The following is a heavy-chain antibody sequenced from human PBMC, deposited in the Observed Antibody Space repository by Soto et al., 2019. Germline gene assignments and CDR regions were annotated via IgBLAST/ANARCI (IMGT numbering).Heavy chain of an antibody. CDR3: ARHIAVSGTRGFDF. D-gene: IGHD6-19*01. V-gene: IGHV4-4*02. CDR1: GGSISTNW. CDR2: IYHSGAT. J-gene: IGHJ4*01. Sequence: SETLPLTCAVSGGSISTNWWSWVRQPPGKGLEWIGEIYHSGATNYNPSLKNRVTMSVDKSQNHLSLNLNSVTAADTAVYYCARHIAVSGTRGFDFWGHGTLVTVSS.